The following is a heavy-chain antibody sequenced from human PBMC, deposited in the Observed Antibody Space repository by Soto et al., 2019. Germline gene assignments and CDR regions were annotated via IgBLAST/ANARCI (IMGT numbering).Heavy chain of an antibody. J-gene: IGHJ6*02. CDR2: IRPYDGST. Sequence: QVQLVQSGAEVKKPGASVKVSCKASGFTFTNYFFHWVRQAPRQGLEWMGLIRPYDGSTTYVQSSQGRVTLTSDTSTSTVYMELSSLRSEDTAVYYCARGDGRRSSGFFYYYGMDVWGHGTTVTVSS. D-gene: IGHD6-25*01. V-gene: IGHV1-46*01. CDR1: GFTFTNYF. CDR3: ARGDGRRSSGFFYYYGMDV.